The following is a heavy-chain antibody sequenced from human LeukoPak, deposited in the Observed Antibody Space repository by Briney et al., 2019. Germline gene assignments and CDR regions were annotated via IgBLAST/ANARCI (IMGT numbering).Heavy chain of an antibody. CDR2: INPNSGGT. D-gene: IGHD2-2*02. Sequence: ASVKASCKASGYTFTGYYMHWVRQAPGQGLEWMGWINPNSGGTNYAQKFQGRVTMTRDTSISTAYMELSRLRSDDTAVYYCARVGCSSTSCYTARPNWFDPWGQGTLVTVSS. V-gene: IGHV1-2*02. J-gene: IGHJ5*02. CDR3: ARVGCSSTSCYTARPNWFDP. CDR1: GYTFTGYY.